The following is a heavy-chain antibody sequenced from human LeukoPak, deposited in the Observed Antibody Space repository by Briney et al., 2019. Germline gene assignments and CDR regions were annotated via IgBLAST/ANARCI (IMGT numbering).Heavy chain of an antibody. Sequence: ASVKVSCKASGYTFTVYYIHWVRQAPGQELEWMGWMSANSGATNYAQKIQGRVTLTRDTSISTAYMELSRLTSDDTAMYYCATSTKYTTSWGAFDIWGQGTMVTVSS. V-gene: IGHV1-2*02. J-gene: IGHJ3*02. CDR2: MSANSGAT. D-gene: IGHD2-2*02. CDR1: GYTFTVYY. CDR3: ATSTKYTTSWGAFDI.